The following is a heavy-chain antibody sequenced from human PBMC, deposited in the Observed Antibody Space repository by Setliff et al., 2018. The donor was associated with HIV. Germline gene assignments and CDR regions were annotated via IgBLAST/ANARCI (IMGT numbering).Heavy chain of an antibody. V-gene: IGHV4-59*12. CDR3: ALTGHRLLRGYMDV. Sequence: SETLSLTCTVSDDSISSYYWSWIRQPPGKGLEWIGYIYYTGTTKYNPSLKSRVTMSLDTSKKHFSLKLKSVTAADTAVYYCALTGHRLLRGYMDVWGKGTTVTVSS. D-gene: IGHD2-15*01. J-gene: IGHJ6*03. CDR2: IYYTGTT. CDR1: DDSISSYY.